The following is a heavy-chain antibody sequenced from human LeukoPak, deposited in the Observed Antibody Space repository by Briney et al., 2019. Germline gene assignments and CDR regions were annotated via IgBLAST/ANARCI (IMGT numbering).Heavy chain of an antibody. D-gene: IGHD3-10*01. V-gene: IGHV3-15*01. J-gene: IGHJ4*02. CDR3: TTDSVRYFDY. Sequence: PGGSLRLSCAASGFTFSNAWMSWVRQAPGKGLEWVGRIKSKTEGGTTDYTAPVKGRFTISRDDSKNTLYLQMNSLKTEDTAVYYCTTDSVRYFDYWGQGTLVTVSS. CDR2: IKSKTEGGTT. CDR1: GFTFSNAW.